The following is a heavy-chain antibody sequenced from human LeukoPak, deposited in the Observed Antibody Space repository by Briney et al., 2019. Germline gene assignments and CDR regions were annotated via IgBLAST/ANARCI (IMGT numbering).Heavy chain of an antibody. CDR1: GFTFTTYW. D-gene: IGHD5-18*01. V-gene: IGHV3-74*01. CDR3: ARDAVDTANAV. J-gene: IGHJ6*02. CDR2: INSDGSIT. Sequence: PGGSLRLSCAASGFTFTTYWMHWVRQAPGKELVWVSHINSDGSITGYADSVKGRFTISRDNAKNTLYLQMNSLRAEDTAVYYCARDAVDTANAVWGQGTTVTVSS.